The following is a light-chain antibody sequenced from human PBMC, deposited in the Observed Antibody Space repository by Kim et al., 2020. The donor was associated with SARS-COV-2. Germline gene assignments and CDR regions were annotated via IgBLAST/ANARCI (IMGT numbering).Light chain of an antibody. CDR2: DAS. CDR3: QQANSFPHT. Sequence: DIQMAQSPSSVSASVGDRVTITCRASQGISNWLAWYQQQPGKAPRLLIYDASTLLSGVPSRFSGSGSGTDFTLTIATLQPEDSAIYYCQQANSFPHTFGGGTKVDIK. J-gene: IGKJ4*01. CDR1: QGISNW. V-gene: IGKV1-12*01.